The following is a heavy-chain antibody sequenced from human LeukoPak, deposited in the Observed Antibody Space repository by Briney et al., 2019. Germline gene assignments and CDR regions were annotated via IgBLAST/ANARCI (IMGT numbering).Heavy chain of an antibody. CDR1: GFTFSDYY. CDR2: ISSSGSTI. V-gene: IGHV3-11*04. CDR3: ARDRPYFPN. J-gene: IGHJ4*02. Sequence: PGGALRLSCAACGFTFSDYYMSWVRQAPGEGLEWGSYISSSGSTIYYADSVKGRFTISRDNAKNSLYLQMNSLRAEDTAVYYCARDRPYFPNWGQGTLVTVSS. D-gene: IGHD3-9*01.